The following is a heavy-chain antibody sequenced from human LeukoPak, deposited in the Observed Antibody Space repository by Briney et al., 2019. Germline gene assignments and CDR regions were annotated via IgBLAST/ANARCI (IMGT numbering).Heavy chain of an antibody. CDR3: SYYDILTGLNG. Sequence: ASVKVSCKASGYTLTEVSMHWVRQAPGKGLEWMGGFDPEDGERIYAQKFQGRVTMTEDTSTDTAYMELSSLRSEDTAVYYCSYYDILTGLNGWGQGTLVTVSS. CDR2: FDPEDGER. D-gene: IGHD3-9*01. CDR1: GYTLTEVS. J-gene: IGHJ4*02. V-gene: IGHV1-24*01.